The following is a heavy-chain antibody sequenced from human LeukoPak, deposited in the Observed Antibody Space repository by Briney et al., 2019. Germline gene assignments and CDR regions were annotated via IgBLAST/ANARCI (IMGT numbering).Heavy chain of an antibody. J-gene: IGHJ4*02. CDR2: IKQDGSEK. CDR1: GFTFSSYW. Sequence: GGSLRLSCAASGFTFSSYWMNWVRQTPGKGLEWVANIKQDGSEKYYVDFVKGRFTISRDNAKNSLYLQMNSLRAEDTAVYYCARVATTSSKWSLDYWGQGTLVTVSS. CDR3: ARVATTSSKWSLDY. V-gene: IGHV3-7*01. D-gene: IGHD2-2*01.